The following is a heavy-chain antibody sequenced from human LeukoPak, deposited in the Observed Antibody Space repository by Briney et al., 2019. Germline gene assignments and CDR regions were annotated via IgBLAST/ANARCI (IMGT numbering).Heavy chain of an antibody. Sequence: PGGSLRLSCAASGFTFSSYSMNWVRQAPGKGLEWVSSISTSSSYIYYADSVKGRFTISRDNAKNSLYLQMNSLRAEDTAVYYCARDYRGSPNYDSSGPLDYWGQGTLVTVSS. CDR3: ARDYRGSPNYDSSGPLDY. J-gene: IGHJ4*02. CDR1: GFTFSSYS. CDR2: ISTSSSYI. D-gene: IGHD3-22*01. V-gene: IGHV3-21*01.